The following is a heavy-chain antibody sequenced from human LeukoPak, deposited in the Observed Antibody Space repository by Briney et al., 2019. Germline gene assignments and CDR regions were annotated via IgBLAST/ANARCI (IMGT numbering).Heavy chain of an antibody. CDR3: AKEGYFDWLLRSWFDP. CDR2: ISGSGGST. V-gene: IGHV3-23*01. Sequence: GGPLRLSCAASGFTFSSYAMSWVRQAPGKGLEWVSAISGSGGSTYYADSVKGRFTISRDNSKNTLYLQMNSLRAEDTAVYYCAKEGYFDWLLRSWFDPWGQGTLVTVSS. CDR1: GFTFSSYA. J-gene: IGHJ5*02. D-gene: IGHD3-9*01.